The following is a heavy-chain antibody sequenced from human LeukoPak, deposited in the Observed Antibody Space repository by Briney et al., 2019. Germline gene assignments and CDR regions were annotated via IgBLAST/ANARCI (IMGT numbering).Heavy chain of an antibody. CDR2: ISSSSSYI. D-gene: IGHD3-3*01. Sequence: GGSLRLSCAASGFTFSSYSMNWVRQAPGKGLEWVSSISSSSSYIYYADSVKGRFTISRDNAKNSLYLQMNSLRAEDTAVYYCARDSSRTIFGVVICDYWGQGTLVTVSS. CDR3: ARDSSRTIFGVVICDY. CDR1: GFTFSSYS. J-gene: IGHJ4*02. V-gene: IGHV3-21*01.